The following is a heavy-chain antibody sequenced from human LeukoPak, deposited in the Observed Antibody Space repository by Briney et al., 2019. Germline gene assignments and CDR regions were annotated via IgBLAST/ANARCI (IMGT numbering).Heavy chain of an antibody. CDR2: ISYDGSNK. CDR1: GFTFSSYA. V-gene: IGHV3-30-3*01. CDR3: ARTVDTAMYY. Sequence: PGRSLRLSCAASGFTFSSYAMHWVRQAPGKGLEWVAVISYDGSNKYYADSVKGRFTISRDNSKNTLYLQMNSLRAEDTAVYYSARTVDTAMYYWGQGTLVTVSS. D-gene: IGHD5-18*01. J-gene: IGHJ4*02.